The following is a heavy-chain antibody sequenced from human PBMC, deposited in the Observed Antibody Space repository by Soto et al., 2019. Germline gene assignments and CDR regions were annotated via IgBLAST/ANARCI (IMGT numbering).Heavy chain of an antibody. CDR3: AKDRVGGTFYTPLGF. D-gene: IGHD1-7*01. Sequence: QVQLVESGGGVVQPGGSLRLSCQASGFNFDNYGMHWVRQAPGKGLEWVAVITYDGSFQYYVDSVKGRFTISRDNSKNTLFLHLNTLKPEDTAVYHCAKDRVGGTFYTPLGFWGQGTLVTVSS. J-gene: IGHJ4*02. CDR1: GFNFDNYG. V-gene: IGHV3-30*18. CDR2: ITYDGSFQ.